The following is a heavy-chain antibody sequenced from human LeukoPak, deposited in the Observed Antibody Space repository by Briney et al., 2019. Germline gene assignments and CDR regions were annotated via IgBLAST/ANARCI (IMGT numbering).Heavy chain of an antibody. J-gene: IGHJ4*02. CDR3: AKGGGYGLIDY. Sequence: SETLSLTCAVYGGSFSGYYWSWIRQPPGKGLEWIGEINHSGSTNYNPSLKSRVTISVDTSKNQISLRLNSVTAADTAMYYCAKGGGYGLIDYWGQGTLVTVSS. D-gene: IGHD1-26*01. V-gene: IGHV4-34*01. CDR1: GGSFSGYY. CDR2: INHSGST.